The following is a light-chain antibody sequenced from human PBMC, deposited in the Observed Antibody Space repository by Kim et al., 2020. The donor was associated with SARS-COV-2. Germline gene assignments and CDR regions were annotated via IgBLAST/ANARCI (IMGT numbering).Light chain of an antibody. J-gene: IGKJ4*01. V-gene: IGKV3-20*01. CDR1: QSVSSSY. CDR2: GAS. Sequence: EIVLTQSPGTLSLSPGERATLSCRASQSVSSSYLAWYQQKPGQAPRLLIYGASSRATGIPDRFSGSGSGTDFTLTISRLEPEDFAVYYCQQYGRSPRTFVGRTKVDSK. CDR3: QQYGRSPRT.